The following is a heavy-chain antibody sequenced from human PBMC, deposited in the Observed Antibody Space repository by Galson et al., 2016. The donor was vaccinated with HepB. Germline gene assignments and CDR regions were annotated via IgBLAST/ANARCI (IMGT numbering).Heavy chain of an antibody. V-gene: IGHV3-7*05. D-gene: IGHD5-24*01. J-gene: IGHJ4*02. CDR3: ARAIATSY. CDR2: IKQDGSEK. CDR1: GFTFSTYY. Sequence: SLRLSCATSGFTFSTYYMTWVRQPPGKGLEWVANIKQDGSEKSYVDSVKGRFTISRDNAKNSLFLQMNSLRADDTAVYYCARAIATSYWGQGALVTVSS.